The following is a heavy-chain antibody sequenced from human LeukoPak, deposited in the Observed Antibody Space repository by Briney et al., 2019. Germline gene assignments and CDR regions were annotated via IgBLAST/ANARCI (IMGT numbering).Heavy chain of an antibody. CDR1: GFTFSSYW. V-gene: IGHV3-64*01. CDR3: ARVAPIVVVPAAIYYYYYMDV. Sequence: GGSLRLSCAASGFTFSSYWMHWVRQAPGKGLEYVSAISSNGGSTYYANSVKGRFTISRDNSKNTLYLQMGSLRAEDMAVYYCARVAPIVVVPAAIYYYYYMDVWGKGTTVTVSS. J-gene: IGHJ6*03. D-gene: IGHD2-2*01. CDR2: ISSNGGST.